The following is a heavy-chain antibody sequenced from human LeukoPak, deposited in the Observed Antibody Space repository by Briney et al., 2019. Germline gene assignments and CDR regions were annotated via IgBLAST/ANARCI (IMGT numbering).Heavy chain of an antibody. Sequence: PGGSLRLSCAASGFTFSSYAMSWVRQAPGKGLEWVSRISGRGGSIYYADSVKGRFTISRDKSKNTLYLQMNSLRAEDTAVYYCAKGSGYDPLDYWGQGTLVTVSS. CDR1: GFTFSSYA. CDR3: AKGSGYDPLDY. D-gene: IGHD5-12*01. CDR2: ISGRGGSI. J-gene: IGHJ4*02. V-gene: IGHV3-23*01.